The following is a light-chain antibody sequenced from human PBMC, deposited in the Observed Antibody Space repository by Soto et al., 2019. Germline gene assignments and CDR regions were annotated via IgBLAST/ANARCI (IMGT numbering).Light chain of an antibody. J-gene: IGKJ4*01. CDR3: QQSYSTPLS. CDR1: QSISSY. V-gene: IGKV1-39*01. CDR2: AAS. Sequence: ATQSISSYLNWYQQKPGKAPKLLIYAASSFQSGVPSRFSVRVSXXXXTXXIXXXXPEDFATYYCQQSYSTPLSFGGGTKVXI.